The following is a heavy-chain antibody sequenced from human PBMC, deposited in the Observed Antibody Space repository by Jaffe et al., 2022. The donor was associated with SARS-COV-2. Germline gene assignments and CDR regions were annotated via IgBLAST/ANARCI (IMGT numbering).Heavy chain of an antibody. J-gene: IGHJ4*02. V-gene: IGHV5-51*01. CDR3: ARGPSIDDPYKPPSLDY. D-gene: IGHD1-1*01. CDR2: IYPGDSDT. CDR1: GYSFTTYW. Sequence: EVQLVQSGAEVKKPGESLKISCKGSGYSFTTYWIGWVRQMPGKGLEWMGIIYPGDSDTRYSPSFQGQVTISADKSISTAYLQWSSLKASDTAMYYCARGPSIDDPYKPPSLDYWGQGTLVTVSS.